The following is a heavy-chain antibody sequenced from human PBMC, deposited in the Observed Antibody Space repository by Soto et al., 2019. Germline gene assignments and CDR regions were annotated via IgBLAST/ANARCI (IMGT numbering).Heavy chain of an antibody. CDR2: ISYDGSKK. CDR1: GFTFSNYG. V-gene: IGHV3-30*18. Sequence: QVQLVESGGGVVQPGRSLRLSCAASGFTFSNYGMHWVRQAPGKGLEWVAVISYDGSKKYYGDSVKGRFTISRDNSKNTMYLQMNSLRPDDTAVYYCAKVHEAYFDFWSGSDYWGQGTLVTVTS. CDR3: AKVHEAYFDFWSGSDY. D-gene: IGHD3-3*01. J-gene: IGHJ4*02.